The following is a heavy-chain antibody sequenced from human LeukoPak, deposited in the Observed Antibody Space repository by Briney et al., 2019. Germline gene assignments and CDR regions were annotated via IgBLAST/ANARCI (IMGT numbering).Heavy chain of an antibody. J-gene: IGHJ4*02. V-gene: IGHV3-21*01. CDR2: ISRSSIYI. CDR1: GFTFSSYS. D-gene: IGHD4-17*01. CDR3: ARFPHYGDHVHYYFDY. Sequence: GGSLRLSCVASGFTFSSYSMNWARQAPGKGLEWVSSISRSSIYIYYTDSVKGRFTVSRDNAKNSLYLQMNSLRAEDTAVYYCARFPHYGDHVHYYFDYWGQGTLVTVSS.